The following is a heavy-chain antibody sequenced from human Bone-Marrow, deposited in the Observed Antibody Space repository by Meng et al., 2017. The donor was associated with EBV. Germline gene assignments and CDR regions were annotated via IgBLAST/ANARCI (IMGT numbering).Heavy chain of an antibody. CDR2: INHSGST. CDR3: ARSAKGYFGL. J-gene: IGHJ2*01. V-gene: IGHV4-34*01. Sequence: GPLQQWGTGLLKPSETLSLTCAVYGGSFSGYYWSWIRQPPGKGLEWIGEINHSGSTNYSPSLKSRVTISVDTSKNQFSLKLSSVTAADTAVYYCARSAKGYFGLWGRGTLVTVSS. CDR1: GGSFSGYY.